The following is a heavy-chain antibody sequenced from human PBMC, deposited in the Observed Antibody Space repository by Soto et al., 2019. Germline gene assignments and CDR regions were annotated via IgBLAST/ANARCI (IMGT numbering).Heavy chain of an antibody. V-gene: IGHV6-1*01. Sequence: PTLSLTCGISGDSGSSNSGVWDWIRQSPSRGLEWLGRTYYRSKWYNDYAVSVKSRITINPDTSKNQFSLQLNSVTPEDTAVYYCARSLGRRGMDVWGQGTTVTVSS. J-gene: IGHJ6*02. CDR1: GDSGSSNSGV. CDR2: TYYRSKWYN. D-gene: IGHD7-27*01. CDR3: ARSLGRRGMDV.